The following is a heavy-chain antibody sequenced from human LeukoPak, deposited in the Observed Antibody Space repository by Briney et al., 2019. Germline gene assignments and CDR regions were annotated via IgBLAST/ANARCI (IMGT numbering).Heavy chain of an antibody. CDR1: GYTFSDYY. J-gene: IGHJ4*02. V-gene: IGHV1-2*02. Sequence: ASVKVSCKASGYTFSDYYIHWVRQAPGQGLEWMGWINPNSGGTKYAQKFQGRVTMTRDTSISTAYMELSRLKSDDTAVYYCARAFYYDSSGYFDYWGQGTLVTVSS. CDR3: ARAFYYDSSGYFDY. D-gene: IGHD3-22*01. CDR2: INPNSGGT.